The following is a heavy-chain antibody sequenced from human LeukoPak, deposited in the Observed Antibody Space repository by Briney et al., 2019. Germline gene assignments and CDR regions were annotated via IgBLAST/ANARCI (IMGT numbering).Heavy chain of an antibody. J-gene: IGHJ4*02. D-gene: IGHD3-22*01. CDR3: ARNQGNRWLYFDY. Sequence: SETLSLTCTVSGGSISSYYWSWIRQPPGKGPEWIGYIYYSGSTNYNPSLKSRVTISVDTSKNQFSLKLSSVTAADTAVYYCARNQGNRWLYFDYWGQGTLVTVSS. CDR2: IYYSGST. V-gene: IGHV4-59*01. CDR1: GGSISSYY.